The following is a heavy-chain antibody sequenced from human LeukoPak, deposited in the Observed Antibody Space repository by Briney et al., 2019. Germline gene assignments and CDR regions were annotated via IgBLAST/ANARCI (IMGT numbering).Heavy chain of an antibody. Sequence: ASVTVSFKSSVYTFTFYYMHWVRQAPGQGLEWMGWINPNSGGTNYAQKFQGRVTMTRDTSISTAYMELSRLRSDDTAVYYCARVVGATNNWFDPWGQGTLVTVSS. CDR2: INPNSGGT. J-gene: IGHJ5*02. D-gene: IGHD1-26*01. V-gene: IGHV1-2*02. CDR3: ARVVGATNNWFDP. CDR1: VYTFTFYY.